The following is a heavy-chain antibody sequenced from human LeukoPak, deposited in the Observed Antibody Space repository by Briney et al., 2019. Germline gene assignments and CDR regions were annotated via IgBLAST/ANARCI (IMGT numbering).Heavy chain of an antibody. V-gene: IGHV3-23*01. D-gene: IGHD2-2*01. CDR3: AKLYCSSPSGPYDY. Sequence: GGSLRLSCAASGFTFSSYAMSWVRQAPGKGLEWVSAISGSGGSAYYGDSVKGRFTISRDKSKNTLYLQMNSLRAEDTAVYYCAKLYCSSPSGPYDYWGQGTLVTVSS. CDR1: GFTFSSYA. CDR2: ISGSGGSA. J-gene: IGHJ4*02.